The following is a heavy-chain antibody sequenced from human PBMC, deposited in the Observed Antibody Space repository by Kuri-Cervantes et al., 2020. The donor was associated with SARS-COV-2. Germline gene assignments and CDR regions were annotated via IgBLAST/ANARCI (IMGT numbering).Heavy chain of an antibody. D-gene: IGHD3-3*01. CDR2: INSDGSST. CDR1: GFTFSSYW. J-gene: IGHJ4*02. CDR3: ARAIQIDY. Sequence: GGSLRLSCAASGFTFSSYWMHWVRQAPGKGPVWVSRINSDGSSTSYADSVKGRFTISRHNAKNTLYLQMNSLRAEDTAVYYRARAIQIDYWGQGTLVTVSS. V-gene: IGHV3-74*01.